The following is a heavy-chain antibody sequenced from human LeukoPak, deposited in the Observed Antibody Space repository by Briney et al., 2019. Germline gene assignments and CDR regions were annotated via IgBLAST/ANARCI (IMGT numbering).Heavy chain of an antibody. Sequence: GGSLRLSCAASGFTFSDYYMTWIRQAPGRGLEWISYINGSSSDTKYADFVKGRFTISRDNAKNSLYLLMNSLRAEDTAVYYCARNILFAFDIWGQGTMVTVSS. V-gene: IGHV3-11*03. CDR2: INGSSSDT. J-gene: IGHJ3*02. D-gene: IGHD2/OR15-2a*01. CDR1: GFTFSDYY. CDR3: ARNILFAFDI.